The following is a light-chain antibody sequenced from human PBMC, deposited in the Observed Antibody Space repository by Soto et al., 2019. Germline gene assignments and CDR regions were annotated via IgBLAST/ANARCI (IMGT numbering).Light chain of an antibody. CDR1: QSVSSN. J-gene: IGKJ2*01. Sequence: EIVMTQSPATLSVSPGERATLSCRASQSVSSNLAWYQQKPGQAPRLLIHGASTRATGIPAMFSGSGSGTEFTLTISSLQSEDFAVYFCQQYNNWPPYTFGQGTKLEIK. V-gene: IGKV3-15*01. CDR3: QQYNNWPPYT. CDR2: GAS.